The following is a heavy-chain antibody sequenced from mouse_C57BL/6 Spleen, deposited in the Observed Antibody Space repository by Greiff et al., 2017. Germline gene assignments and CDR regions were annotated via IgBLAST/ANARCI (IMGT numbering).Heavy chain of an antibody. Sequence: VQLQQSGAELARPGASVKLSCKASGYTFTSYGISWVQQRTGQGLEWIGEIYPRSGNTYYNEKFKGKGNLTADKSSSRPYMELRSLTSEDSAVYFCARDYYGSSRDYWGQGTTLTVSS. J-gene: IGHJ2*01. CDR2: IYPRSGNT. D-gene: IGHD1-1*01. V-gene: IGHV1-81*01. CDR1: GYTFTSYG. CDR3: ARDYYGSSRDY.